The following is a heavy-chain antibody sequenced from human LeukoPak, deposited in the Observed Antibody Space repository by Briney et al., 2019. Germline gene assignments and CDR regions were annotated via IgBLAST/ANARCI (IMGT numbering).Heavy chain of an antibody. CDR3: AKSSLIFGYCSSTSCYLNDY. J-gene: IGHJ4*02. V-gene: IGHV1-8*01. CDR2: MNPNSGNT. CDR1: GYTFTSYD. Sequence: ASVKVSCKASGYTFTSYDINWVRQATGQGLEWMGWMNPNSGNTGYAQKFQGRVTMTRNTSISTAYMELSSLRSEDTAVYYCAKSSLIFGYCSSTSCYLNDYWGQGTLVTVFS. D-gene: IGHD2-2*01.